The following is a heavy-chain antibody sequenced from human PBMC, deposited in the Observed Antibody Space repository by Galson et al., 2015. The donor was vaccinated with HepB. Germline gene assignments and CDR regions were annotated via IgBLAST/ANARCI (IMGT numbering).Heavy chain of an antibody. CDR2: ISSSSGTI. J-gene: IGHJ4*02. CDR1: GFTFSSYS. D-gene: IGHD3-22*01. Sequence: SLRLSCAASGFTFSSYSMNWVRQAPGKELEWVSYISSSSGTIYCADSVKGRFTISRDNAKNSLYLQMNSLRAEDTAVYYCARGGGYYTFDYWGQGTLVTVSS. CDR3: ARGGGYYTFDY. V-gene: IGHV3-48*01.